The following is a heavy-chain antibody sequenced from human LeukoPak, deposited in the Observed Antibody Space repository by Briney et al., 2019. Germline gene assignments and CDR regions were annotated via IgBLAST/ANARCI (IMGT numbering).Heavy chain of an antibody. CDR3: ARDCGATDAFDI. CDR1: GYTFTSYD. CDR2: MNPNSGNT. Sequence: EASVKVSCKASGYTFTSYDINWVRQATGQGLEWMGWMNPNSGNTGYAQKFQGRVTMTRNTSTSTVNMELSSLRSEDTAVYYCARDCGATDAFDIWGQGTMVTVSS. V-gene: IGHV1-8*01. J-gene: IGHJ3*02. D-gene: IGHD1-26*01.